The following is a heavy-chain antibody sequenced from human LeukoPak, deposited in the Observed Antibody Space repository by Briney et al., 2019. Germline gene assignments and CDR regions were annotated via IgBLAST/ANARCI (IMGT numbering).Heavy chain of an antibody. J-gene: IGHJ6*03. V-gene: IGHV3-30*01. Sequence: QPGSSLRLSCAASGFTLSRNVMHWVRQAPGKGLEWVALTSYDGNNKFYADSVKGRFTISRDNSKNTLYLQMNSLRGEDAAVYSCARGGIPTGPYYYFYCMDVWGKGTAVTVSS. D-gene: IGHD3-10*01. CDR1: GFTLSRNV. CDR2: TSYDGNNK. CDR3: ARGGIPTGPYYYFYCMDV.